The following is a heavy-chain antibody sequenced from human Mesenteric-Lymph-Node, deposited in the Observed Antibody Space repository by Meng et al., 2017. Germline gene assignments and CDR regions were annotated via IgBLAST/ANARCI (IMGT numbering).Heavy chain of an antibody. CDR1: GGSFSGYY. CDR3: ASWVGATKFDY. V-gene: IGHV4-34*12. J-gene: IGHJ4*02. Sequence: QVQLQQWGAGLLKPSETLSLTCAVYGGSFSGYYWSWIRQPPGKGLEWIGEIFHSGSTQYNPSLKSRATISVDTSKNQFSLNLSSVTAADTAIYYCASWVGATKFDYWGQGTLVTVSS. D-gene: IGHD1-26*01. CDR2: IFHSGST.